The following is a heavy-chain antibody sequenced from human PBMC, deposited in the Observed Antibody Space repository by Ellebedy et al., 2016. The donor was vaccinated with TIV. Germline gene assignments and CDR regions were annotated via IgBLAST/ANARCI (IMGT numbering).Heavy chain of an antibody. D-gene: IGHD5-12*01. Sequence: MPSETLSLTCGVYGGSLRGYYWNWIRQPPGKGLEWIGEITHSGSTNYNPSLKSRVTVSVDTSKNQFSLRLTSLTAADTAVYSCARGGGYDWSYWGQGTLVTVSS. V-gene: IGHV4-34*01. CDR3: ARGGGYDWSY. CDR1: GGSLRGYY. J-gene: IGHJ4*02. CDR2: ITHSGST.